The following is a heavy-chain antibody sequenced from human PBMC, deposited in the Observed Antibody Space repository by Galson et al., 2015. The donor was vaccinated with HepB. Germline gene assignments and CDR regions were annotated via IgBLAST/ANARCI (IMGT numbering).Heavy chain of an antibody. J-gene: IGHJ3*02. Sequence: SLRLSCAASGFTFSSHSMNWVRQAPGKGLEWVSSISGSGGSTYYADSVKGRFTISRDNTKNTLYLQMNSLRAEDTAVYYCAKRWSSSWYTGDAFDIWGQGTMVTVSS. CDR3: AKRWSSSWYTGDAFDI. V-gene: IGHV3-23*01. D-gene: IGHD6-13*01. CDR2: ISGSGGST. CDR1: GFTFSSHS.